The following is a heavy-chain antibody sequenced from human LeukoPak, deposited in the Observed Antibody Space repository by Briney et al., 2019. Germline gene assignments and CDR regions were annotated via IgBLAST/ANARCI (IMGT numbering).Heavy chain of an antibody. Sequence: ASVKVSCKASGYTFTGYYMHWVRQAPGQGLEWMGWINPNSGGTNYAQKFQDRVTMTRDTSISTAYMELSRLRSDDTAVYYCARDRRVVEGATRYPYYFDYWGQGTLVTVSS. D-gene: IGHD1-26*01. J-gene: IGHJ4*02. CDR1: GYTFTGYY. CDR3: ARDRRVVEGATRYPYYFDY. V-gene: IGHV1-2*02. CDR2: INPNSGGT.